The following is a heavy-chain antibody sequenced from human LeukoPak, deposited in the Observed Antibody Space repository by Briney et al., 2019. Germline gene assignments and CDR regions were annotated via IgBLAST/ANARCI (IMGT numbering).Heavy chain of an antibody. CDR1: GFTVSANY. J-gene: IGHJ5*02. Sequence: GGSLRLSCAASGFTVSANYMSWVRQAPGKGLEWVSAISGSGGSTYYADSVKGRFTISRDNSKNTLSLQLNSLRAEDTAVYYCAKYPVVIPAPGNWFDPWGQGTLVTVSS. CDR3: AKYPVVIPAPGNWFDP. V-gene: IGHV3-23*01. D-gene: IGHD2-15*01. CDR2: ISGSGGST.